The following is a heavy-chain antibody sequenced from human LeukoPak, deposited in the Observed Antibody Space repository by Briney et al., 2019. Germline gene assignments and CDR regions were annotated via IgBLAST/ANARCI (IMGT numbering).Heavy chain of an antibody. D-gene: IGHD1-26*01. V-gene: IGHV4-34*01. CDR1: GGSFSGYY. Sequence: PSETLSLTCAVYGGSFSGYYWSWIRQPPGKGLEWIGEINHSGSTNYNPSLKSRVTISVDTSKNQFSLKLSSVTAADTAVYYCARGQGELLRYYYYYMDVWGKGTTVTVSS. J-gene: IGHJ6*03. CDR2: INHSGST. CDR3: ARGQGELLRYYYYYMDV.